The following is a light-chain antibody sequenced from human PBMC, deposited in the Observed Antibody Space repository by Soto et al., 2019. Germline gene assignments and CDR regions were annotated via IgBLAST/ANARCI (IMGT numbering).Light chain of an antibody. CDR3: AAWDDSLNGLV. CDR1: SSNIGSNT. CDR2: SNN. V-gene: IGLV1-44*01. Sequence: QSALTQPPSASGTPGQRVTISCSGSSSNIGSNTVNWYQQLPGTAPKLLIYSNNQRPSGGPDRFSGSTAGTSASLAISGLQAEDEADYYWAAWDDSLNGLVFGGGTKLTVL. J-gene: IGLJ2*01.